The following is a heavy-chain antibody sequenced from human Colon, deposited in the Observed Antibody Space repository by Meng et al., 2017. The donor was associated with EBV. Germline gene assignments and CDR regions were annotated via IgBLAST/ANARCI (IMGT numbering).Heavy chain of an antibody. CDR3: ANYAIGAGGLGS. D-gene: IGHD6-13*01. CDR2: IYDSINRNT. V-gene: IGHV4-30-4*01. Sequence: QVRLRVSWPGIVKPPQDRVLSCGCFGGCISSGGCCWSWIRQPPGKGLEWIGLIYDSINRNTYSTPSLGSRVSMSPDTYKNQHFLKLRSVTAADTYVYYCANYAIGAGGLGSWGQGTLVTVSS. J-gene: IGHJ5*02. CDR1: GGCISSGGCC.